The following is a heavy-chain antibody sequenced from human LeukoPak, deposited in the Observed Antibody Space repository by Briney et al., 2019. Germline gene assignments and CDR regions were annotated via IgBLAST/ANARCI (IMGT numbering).Heavy chain of an antibody. Sequence: PGGSLRLSCAASGFTFSSYWMSWVRQAPGKGLEWVANIKQDGSEKYYVDSVKGRFTISRDNAKNSLYLQMNSLRAEDTAVYSCARDLGAGWFDPWGEGTLVTVSS. CDR1: GFTFSSYW. V-gene: IGHV3-7*01. CDR3: ARDLGAGWFDP. CDR2: IKQDGSEK. J-gene: IGHJ5*02.